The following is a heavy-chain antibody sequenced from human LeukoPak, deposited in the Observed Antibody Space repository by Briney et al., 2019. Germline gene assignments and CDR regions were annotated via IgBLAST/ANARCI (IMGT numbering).Heavy chain of an antibody. CDR2: VNHSGST. Sequence: SETLSLTCAVYGGSFSGYFWTWIRQPPGKGLEWIGEVNHSGSTNYNLSLKSRVTISADTSKNQFSLKLTSVTAADTAIYYCARDSDHTAMVFKTFDYWGQGTLVTVSS. V-gene: IGHV4-34*01. D-gene: IGHD5-18*01. CDR3: ARDSDHTAMVFKTFDY. CDR1: GGSFSGYF. J-gene: IGHJ4*02.